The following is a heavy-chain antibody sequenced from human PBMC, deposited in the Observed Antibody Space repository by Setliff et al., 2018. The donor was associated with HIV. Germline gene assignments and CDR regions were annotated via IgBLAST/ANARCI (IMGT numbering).Heavy chain of an antibody. D-gene: IGHD6-19*01. CDR3: AIGGPRGLEVAALEFDY. CDR1: GFTFTGLTFTDYN. CDR2: ISSRNSI. Sequence: HPGGSLRLSCLASGFTFTGLTFTDYNMNWVRQAPGKGLEWVSYISSRNSIYYADSLRGRFTISRDNAKSSLYLEMTSLRAEDTAGYYCAIGGPRGLEVAALEFDYWGQGTLGTLSS. J-gene: IGHJ4*02. V-gene: IGHV3-48*01.